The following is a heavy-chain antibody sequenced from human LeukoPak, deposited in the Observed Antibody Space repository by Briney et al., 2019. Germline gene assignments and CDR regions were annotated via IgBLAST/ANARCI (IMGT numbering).Heavy chain of an antibody. CDR3: ARGLRSSWGIDY. V-gene: IGHV1-8*01. CDR1: GYSFISYD. CDR2: MNPNSGNA. D-gene: IGHD6-13*01. J-gene: IGHJ4*02. Sequence: GASVKVSCKASGYSFISYDINWVRQATGQGLEWMGWMNPNSGNAACAQKFRGRVTMTRDTSISTAYMELSSLRSEDTAVYYCARGLRSSWGIDYWGQGTLVTVSS.